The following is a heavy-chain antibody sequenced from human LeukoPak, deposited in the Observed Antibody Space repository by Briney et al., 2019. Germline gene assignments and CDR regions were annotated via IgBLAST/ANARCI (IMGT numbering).Heavy chain of an antibody. V-gene: IGHV4-59*01. D-gene: IGHD6-19*01. CDR3: ARDTGYSSAPWGDAFDI. Sequence: KPSETLSLTCTVSGGSISSYYWSWIRQPPGKGLEWIGYIYYSGSTNYNPSLKSRVTISVDTSKNQFSLKLSSVTAADTAVYYCARDTGYSSAPWGDAFDIWGQGTMVTVSS. J-gene: IGHJ3*02. CDR2: IYYSGST. CDR1: GGSISSYY.